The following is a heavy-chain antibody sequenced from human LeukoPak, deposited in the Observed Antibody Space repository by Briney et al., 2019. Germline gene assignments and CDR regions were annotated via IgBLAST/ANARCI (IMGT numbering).Heavy chain of an antibody. D-gene: IGHD5-18*01. J-gene: IGHJ4*02. V-gene: IGHV1-18*01. CDR1: GYTFTSYG. CDR2: ISAYNGNT. CDR3: ARSTWIQLWPPDFDY. Sequence: ASVTVSCKASGYTFTSYGISWVRQAPGQGLEWMGWISAYNGNTNYAQKLQGRVTMTTDTSTSTAYMELRSLRSDDTAVYYCARSTWIQLWPPDFDYWGQGTLVTVSS.